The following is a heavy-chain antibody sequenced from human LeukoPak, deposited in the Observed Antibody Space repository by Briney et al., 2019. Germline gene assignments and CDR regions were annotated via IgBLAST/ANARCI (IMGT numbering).Heavy chain of an antibody. CDR1: GFTFSNYE. V-gene: IGHV3-21*01. CDR3: ARDSFLGGWRYFDY. D-gene: IGHD6-19*01. J-gene: IGHJ4*02. Sequence: GGSLRLSCAASGFTFSNYEMNWVRQAPGKGLEWVSSISSSSSYIYYADSVKGRFTISRDNAKNSLYLQMNSLRAEDTAVYYCARDSFLGGWRYFDYWGQGTLVTVSS. CDR2: ISSSSSYI.